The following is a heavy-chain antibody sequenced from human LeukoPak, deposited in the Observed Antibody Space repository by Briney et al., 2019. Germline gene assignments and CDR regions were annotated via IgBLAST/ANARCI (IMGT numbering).Heavy chain of an antibody. V-gene: IGHV3-48*03. D-gene: IGHD3-22*01. J-gene: IGHJ4*02. CDR2: ISSSGSTI. Sequence: GGSLRLSCAASGFTFDDYGMTWVRQAPGKGLEWVSYISSSGSTIYYADSVKGRFTISRDNARNSLYLQMNSLRAEDTAVYYCARDGDSSGYYPDYWGQGTLVTVSS. CDR3: ARDGDSSGYYPDY. CDR1: GFTFDDYG.